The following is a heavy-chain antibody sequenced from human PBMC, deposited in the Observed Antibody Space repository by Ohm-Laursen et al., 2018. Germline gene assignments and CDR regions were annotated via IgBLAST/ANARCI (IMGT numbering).Heavy chain of an antibody. CDR2: IWYDGSNK. J-gene: IGHJ4*02. V-gene: IGHV3-33*01. CDR1: GFTFSSYG. Sequence: SLRLSCAASGFTFSSYGMHWVRQAPGKGLEWVAVIWYDGSNKYYADSVKGRFTISRDNSKNTLYLQMNSLRAEDTAVYYCTVIVGATGFDYWGQGTLVTVSS. CDR3: TVIVGATGFDY. D-gene: IGHD1-26*01.